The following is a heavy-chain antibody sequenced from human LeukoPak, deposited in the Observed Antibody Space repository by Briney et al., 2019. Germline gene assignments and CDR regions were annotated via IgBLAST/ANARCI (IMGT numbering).Heavy chain of an antibody. CDR1: GLTFSSYA. CDR2: ISGSGGST. CDR3: AKDRITIVRGVILYDY. V-gene: IGHV3-23*01. Sequence: PGGSLRLSCAASGLTFSSYAMSCGRQAPGKGLEWVSTISGSGGSTYYADSVKGRFTISRDNSKNTLYLQMNSLRAEDTAVYYCAKDRITIVRGVILYDYWGQGTLVTVSS. D-gene: IGHD3-10*01. J-gene: IGHJ4*02.